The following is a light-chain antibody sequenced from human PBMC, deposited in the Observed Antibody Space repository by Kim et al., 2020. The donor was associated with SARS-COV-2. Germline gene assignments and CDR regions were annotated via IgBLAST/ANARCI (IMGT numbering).Light chain of an antibody. V-gene: IGKV1D-12*01. CDR3: QQANSFPVA. CDR2: DTS. J-gene: IGKJ4*01. Sequence: DIQMTQSPSSVSASVGDRVTITCRASQGLGRWLAWYHQKPGKAPKALIYDTSSLHSGVPSRFSGSGSGTDFTLTINNLQPEDFATYFCQQANSFPVAFGGGTKVDIK. CDR1: QGLGRW.